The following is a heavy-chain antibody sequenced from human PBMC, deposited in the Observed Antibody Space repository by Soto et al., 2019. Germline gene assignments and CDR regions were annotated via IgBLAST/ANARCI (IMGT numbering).Heavy chain of an antibody. J-gene: IGHJ4*02. CDR3: AKFSLWFGDPIY. Sequence: EVQLLESGGGLVQPGGSLRLSCAASGFTFSSYAMSWVRQAPGKGLGWVSAISGSGGSTYYADSVKGRFTISRDNSKNTLYLHMNSLRAEDTAVYYCAKFSLWFGDPIYWGQGTLVTVSS. CDR2: ISGSGGST. CDR1: GFTFSSYA. D-gene: IGHD3-10*01. V-gene: IGHV3-23*01.